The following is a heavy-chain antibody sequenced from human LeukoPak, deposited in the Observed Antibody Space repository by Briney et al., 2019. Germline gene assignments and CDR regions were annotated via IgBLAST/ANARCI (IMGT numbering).Heavy chain of an antibody. D-gene: IGHD1-26*01. Sequence: GGPLRLSCAASGFTVSSNYMSWVRQAPGKGLEWVSVIYSGGSTYYADSVKGRFTISRDNSKNTLYLQMNSLRAEDTAVYYCARDQGVDSGSYWGSSNYYYYYGMDVWGQGTTVTVSS. CDR3: ARDQGVDSGSYWGSSNYYYYYGMDV. J-gene: IGHJ6*02. CDR2: IYSGGST. V-gene: IGHV3-53*01. CDR1: GFTVSSNY.